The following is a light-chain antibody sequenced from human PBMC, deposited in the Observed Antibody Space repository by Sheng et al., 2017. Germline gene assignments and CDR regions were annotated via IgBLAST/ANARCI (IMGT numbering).Light chain of an antibody. CDR1: SSNIWNDY. J-gene: IGLJ2*01. CDR2: END. CDR3: GTWDSSLDTMI. V-gene: IGLV1-51*02. Sequence: QTVLTQPPSVSAAPGQKVTISCSRASSNIWNDYVSWYQQLPRTAPRLLIYENDKRPSGIPDRFSGSKSDTSATLGITGLQSGDEADYYCGTWDSSLDTMIFGGGTKVTVL.